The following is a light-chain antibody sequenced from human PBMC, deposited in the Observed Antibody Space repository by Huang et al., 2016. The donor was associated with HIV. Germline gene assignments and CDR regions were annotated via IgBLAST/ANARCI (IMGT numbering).Light chain of an antibody. CDR1: QSVRSNTY. V-gene: IGKV3-20*01. CDR3: QQYGSSPPFP. Sequence: EIVLTQSPGTLSLSPGERATLSCRASQSVRSNTYLAWYQQKPGQAPRLLSYGASSRDTGIPDRFSGSGSGTDFTLTITRREPEDSAVYYCQQYGSSPPFPFGQGTKLEIK. J-gene: IGKJ2*01. CDR2: GAS.